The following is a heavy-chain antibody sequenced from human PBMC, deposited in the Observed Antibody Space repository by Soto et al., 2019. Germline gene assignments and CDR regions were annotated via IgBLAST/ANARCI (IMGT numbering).Heavy chain of an antibody. D-gene: IGHD3-10*01. CDR2: IYYSGST. Sequence: SETLSLTCTVSGGSISSGGYYWSWIRQHPGKGLEWIGYIYYSGSTYYNPSLKSRVTISVDTSKNQFSLKLSSVTAADTAVYYCARDRGHQRVALSCFDNWGQETLLTVPS. CDR3: ARDRGHQRVALSCFDN. V-gene: IGHV4-31*03. CDR1: GGSISSGGYY. J-gene: IGHJ4*02.